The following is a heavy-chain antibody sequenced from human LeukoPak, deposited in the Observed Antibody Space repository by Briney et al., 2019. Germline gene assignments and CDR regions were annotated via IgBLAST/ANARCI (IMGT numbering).Heavy chain of an antibody. CDR2: IYHSGST. CDR1: GYSISSGYY. V-gene: IGHV4-38-2*02. D-gene: IGHD5-24*01. J-gene: IGHJ4*02. CDR3: ARVGPRDPSGY. Sequence: SETLSLTCTVSGYSISSGYYWGWIRQPPGKGLEWIGSIYHSGSTYYNPSLKSRVTISVDTSKNQFSLKLSSVTAADTAVYYCARVGPRDPSGYWGQGTLVTVSS.